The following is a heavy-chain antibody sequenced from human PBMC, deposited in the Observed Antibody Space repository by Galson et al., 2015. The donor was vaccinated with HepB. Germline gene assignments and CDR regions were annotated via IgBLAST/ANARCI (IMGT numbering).Heavy chain of an antibody. Sequence: SVKVSCKASGYTFTSYYMHWVRQAPGQGLEWMGIINPSGGSTSYARKFQGRVTMTRDTSTSTAYMELRSLRSDDTAVYYCARGLGYCSSTSCLGGWFDPWGQGTLVTVSS. V-gene: IGHV1-46*01. CDR2: INPSGGST. J-gene: IGHJ5*02. CDR3: ARGLGYCSSTSCLGGWFDP. CDR1: GYTFTSYY. D-gene: IGHD2-2*01.